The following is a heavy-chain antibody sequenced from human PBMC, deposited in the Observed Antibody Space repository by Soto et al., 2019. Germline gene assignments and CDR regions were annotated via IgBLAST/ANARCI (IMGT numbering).Heavy chain of an antibody. CDR1: GYTFTSYD. V-gene: IGHV1-8*01. CDR3: ARGGQTYYYDSSGYPLFDY. Sequence: ASVKVSFKASGYTFTSYDINWVRQATGQGLEWMGWMNPNSGNTGYAQKFQGRVTMTRDTSTSTVYMELSSLRSEDTAVYYCARGGQTYYYDSSGYPLFDYWGQGTLVTVSS. CDR2: MNPNSGNT. D-gene: IGHD3-22*01. J-gene: IGHJ4*02.